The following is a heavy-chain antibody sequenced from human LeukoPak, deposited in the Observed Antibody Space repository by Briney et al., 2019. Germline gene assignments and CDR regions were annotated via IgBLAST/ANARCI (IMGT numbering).Heavy chain of an antibody. CDR3: TRDVGAAGY. V-gene: IGHV3-7*05. CDR2: IKKDGTEK. D-gene: IGHD6-13*01. CDR1: GFTFSTYW. J-gene: IGHJ4*02. Sequence: PGGSPRLSCAASGFTFSTYWMSWVRQAPGKGLEWVANIKKDGTEKNDVDSVKGRFTISRDNAKNSLYLQMNSLRAEDTAVYYCTRDVGAAGYWGQGTLVTVSS.